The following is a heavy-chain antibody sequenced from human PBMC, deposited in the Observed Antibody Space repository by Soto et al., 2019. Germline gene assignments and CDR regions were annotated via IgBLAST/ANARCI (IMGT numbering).Heavy chain of an antibody. D-gene: IGHD3-22*01. J-gene: IGHJ4*02. CDR2: INPNSGGT. V-gene: IGHV1-2*04. CDR3: ARDFFPNYYDSSGSISPLDY. CDR1: GYTFTGYY. Sequence: ASVKVACKASGYTFTGYYMHWVRQAPGQGLEWMGWINPNSGGTNYAQKFQGWVTMTRDTSISTAFMELSRLRSDDTAVYYCARDFFPNYYDSSGSISPLDYWGQGTLVTV.